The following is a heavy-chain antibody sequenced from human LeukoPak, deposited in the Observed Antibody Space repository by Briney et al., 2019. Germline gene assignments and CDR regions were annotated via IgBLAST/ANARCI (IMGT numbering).Heavy chain of an antibody. V-gene: IGHV1-2*02. J-gene: IGHJ3*02. CDR3: ARPYSSGPFDAFDI. CDR1: GYTFTGYY. D-gene: IGHD6-19*01. Sequence: ASVKVSCKASGYTFTGYYMHWVRQAPGQGLEWMGWINPNSGGTNYAQKFQGRVTMTRDTSISTAYMELSRLRSDDTAVYYCARPYSSGPFDAFDIWGQGTMVTVSS. CDR2: INPNSGGT.